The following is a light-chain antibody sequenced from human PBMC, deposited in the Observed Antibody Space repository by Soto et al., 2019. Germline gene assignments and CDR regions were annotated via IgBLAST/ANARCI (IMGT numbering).Light chain of an antibody. CDR3: QQRSNWHPRYT. CDR2: DAS. Sequence: TLSLSPGERATLSCRASQSVSSYLAWYQQKPGQAPRLLIYDASNRATGIPARFSGSGSGTDFTLTISSLEPEDFAVYYCQQRSNWHPRYTFGQGTKVETK. V-gene: IGKV3-11*01. CDR1: QSVSSY. J-gene: IGKJ2*01.